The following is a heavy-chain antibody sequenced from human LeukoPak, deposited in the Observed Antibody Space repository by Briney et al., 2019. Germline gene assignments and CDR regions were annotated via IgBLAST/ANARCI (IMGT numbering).Heavy chain of an antibody. CDR2: ITGSGGDT. Sequence: GGSLRLSCAASGFAFSSYTMSWVRQAPGKGLEWVSTITGSGGDTFYTDSVKGRLTISRDNSKNTLYPQMNSLRVEDTAVYYCAKRISSGYYYFDYWGQGTLVTVSS. CDR1: GFAFSSYT. J-gene: IGHJ4*02. V-gene: IGHV3-23*01. D-gene: IGHD3-22*01. CDR3: AKRISSGYYYFDY.